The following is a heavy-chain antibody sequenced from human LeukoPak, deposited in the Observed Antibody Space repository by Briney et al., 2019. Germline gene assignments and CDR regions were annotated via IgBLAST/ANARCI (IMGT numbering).Heavy chain of an antibody. CDR1: GDSVSSNSAA. Sequence: SQTLSLTCAISGDSVSSNSAAWNWIRQSPSRGLEWLGRTYYRSKWYNDYAVSVKSRITINPDTSKNQFSLQLNSVTPEDTAVYYCARASGYCSGGSCYRSYYYYYYGMDVWGQGTTVTVSS. CDR2: TYYRSKWYN. V-gene: IGHV6-1*01. CDR3: ARASGYCSGGSCYRSYYYYYYGMDV. D-gene: IGHD2-15*01. J-gene: IGHJ6*02.